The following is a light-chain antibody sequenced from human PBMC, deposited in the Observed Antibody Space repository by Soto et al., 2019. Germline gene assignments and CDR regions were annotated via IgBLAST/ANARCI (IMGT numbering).Light chain of an antibody. V-gene: IGLV1-47*01. J-gene: IGLJ2*01. CDR2: RNN. CDR1: NSNIGRDN. CDR3: AAWDDSLSGVV. Sequence: QSVLTQPPSASGAPGQRVTISCSVSNSNIGRDNVYWYQHLPGTTPKLLIYRNNQRPSGVPDRFSGFKSGTSASLAISGLRSEDESDYYCAAWDDSLSGVVFGGGTKLTVL.